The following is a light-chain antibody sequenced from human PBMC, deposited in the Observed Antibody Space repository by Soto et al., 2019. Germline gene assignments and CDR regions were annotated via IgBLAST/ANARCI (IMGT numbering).Light chain of an antibody. J-gene: IGLJ3*02. CDR3: SSYTRGNSWV. Sequence: QSALTQPASVSGSPGQSITISCTGTSSDVGSSNYVSWYQHHPGKAPQLIIFDVSDRPSGVSHRFSGSKSGNTASLIISGLLAEDEAYSYCSSYTRGNSWVFGGGTQLTVL. V-gene: IGLV2-14*03. CDR2: DVS. CDR1: SSDVGSSNY.